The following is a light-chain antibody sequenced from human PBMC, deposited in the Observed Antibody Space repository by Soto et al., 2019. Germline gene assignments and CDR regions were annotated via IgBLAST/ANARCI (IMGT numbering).Light chain of an antibody. CDR2: GAS. V-gene: IGKV3-20*01. CDR3: LQYGSSPL. J-gene: IGKJ5*01. CDR1: QSVSSS. Sequence: EVVMTQSPVTLSVSPGERSTLSCRASQSVSSSLAWYQQKPGQAPRLLIYGASGRATGIPDRFSGSGSGTDFTLTISRLEPEDFAVYYCLQYGSSPLFGQGTRLEI.